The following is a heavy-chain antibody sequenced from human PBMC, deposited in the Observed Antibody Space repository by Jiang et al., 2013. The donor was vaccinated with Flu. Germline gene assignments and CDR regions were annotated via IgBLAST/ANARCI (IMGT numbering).Heavy chain of an antibody. D-gene: IGHD1-26*01. CDR1: GGTFSSYA. CDR3: ARDSSSEAYPLLLYYFDL. CDR2: IIPILGVA. Sequence: GAEVKKPGSSVKVSCKTSGGTFSSYAMNWVRQAPGQGLEWMGRIIPILGVANYAQKFEGRLTISADASTNTAYMELTGLKSEDTAVYYCARDSSSEAYPLLLYYFDLWGRGTLVTVSS. J-gene: IGHJ2*01. V-gene: IGHV1-69*04.